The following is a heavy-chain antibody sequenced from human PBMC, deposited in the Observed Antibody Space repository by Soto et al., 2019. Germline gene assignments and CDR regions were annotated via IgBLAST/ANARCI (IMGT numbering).Heavy chain of an antibody. CDR2: ISTYNGNT. Sequence: QVQLVQSGAEVKKPGASVKVSCKASGYTFTSYDISWVRQAPGQGLEWMGWISTYNGNTNYAQKPQDRATMTTDTSTTTAYMALRTPRSPATAVYYCATGFRVAATRLWFDPWGHGTLVTVSS. V-gene: IGHV1-18*01. J-gene: IGHJ5*02. CDR1: GYTFTSYD. D-gene: IGHD2-15*01. CDR3: ATGFRVAATRLWFDP.